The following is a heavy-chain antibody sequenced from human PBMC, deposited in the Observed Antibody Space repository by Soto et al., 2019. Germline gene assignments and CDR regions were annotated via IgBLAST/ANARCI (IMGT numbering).Heavy chain of an antibody. CDR2: ISAAGDP. CDR1: GFTFRNYD. CDR3: ARTDRDFYGLDV. V-gene: IGHV3-13*05. Sequence: EVQLVESGGGLVQPGGSLRVSCEASGFTFRNYDMHWVRQGTGKGLEWVSGISAAGDPDYADSVEGRFTISRENAQNSFFLQMNRLRVGATAVYYCARTDRDFYGLDVWGQGTTVIVSS. J-gene: IGHJ6*02.